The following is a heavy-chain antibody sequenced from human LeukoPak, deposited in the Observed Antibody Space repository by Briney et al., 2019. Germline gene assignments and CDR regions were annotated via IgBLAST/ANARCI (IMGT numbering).Heavy chain of an antibody. D-gene: IGHD4-11*01. V-gene: IGHV1-2*06. J-gene: IGHJ4*02. Sequence: ASVKVSCKASGGTFSSYAISWVRQAPGQGLEWMGRINPNSGGTNYAQKFQGRVTMTRDTSISTAYMELSRLRSDDTAVYYCARITTRTGKWLGDYWGQGTLVTVSS. CDR3: ARITTRTGKWLGDY. CDR2: INPNSGGT. CDR1: GGTFSSYA.